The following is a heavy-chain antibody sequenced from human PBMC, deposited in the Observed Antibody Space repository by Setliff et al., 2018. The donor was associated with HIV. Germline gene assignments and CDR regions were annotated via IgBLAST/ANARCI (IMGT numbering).Heavy chain of an antibody. CDR1: GGSFSGYY. V-gene: IGHV4-34*12. CDR3: ATILVYGVYKWFNP. J-gene: IGHJ5*02. D-gene: IGHD3-3*01. CDR2: IIHSGGT. Sequence: SETLSLTCAVYGGSFSGYYWNWIRQPPGKGLEWIGEIIHSGGTNYNPSLKSRVIIFVDTSKHQFSLHLNSVTAADTAVYYCATILVYGVYKWFNPWGQGTLVTVSS.